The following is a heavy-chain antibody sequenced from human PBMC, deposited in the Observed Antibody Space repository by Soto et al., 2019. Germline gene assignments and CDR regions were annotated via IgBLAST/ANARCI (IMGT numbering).Heavy chain of an antibody. CDR1: GGSISSGGYY. D-gene: IGHD1-26*01. J-gene: IGHJ4*02. CDR3: ARPRENTYSYIDY. V-gene: IGHV4-31*03. Sequence: SETLSLTCTVSGGSISSGGYYWSWIRQHPGKGLEWIGYIYYSGSTYYNPSLKSRVTISVDTSKNQFSLKLTSVTAADTAIYYCARPRENTYSYIDYWGQGALVTVSS. CDR2: IYYSGST.